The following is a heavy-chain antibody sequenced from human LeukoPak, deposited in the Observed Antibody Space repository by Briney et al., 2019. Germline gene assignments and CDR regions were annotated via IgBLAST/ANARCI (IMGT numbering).Heavy chain of an antibody. J-gene: IGHJ6*02. V-gene: IGHV1-2*02. CDR3: AILTAVPGTSYYGMDV. D-gene: IGHD6-19*01. Sequence: GASVKVSCKASGYTFTGYFMHWVRQAPGQGLEWMGWINPNRGGTNYAQKFQGRVTMTRDTSISTAYMELSRLRSDGTAVYYCAILTAVPGTSYYGMDVWGQGTTVTVSS. CDR2: INPNRGGT. CDR1: GYTFTGYF.